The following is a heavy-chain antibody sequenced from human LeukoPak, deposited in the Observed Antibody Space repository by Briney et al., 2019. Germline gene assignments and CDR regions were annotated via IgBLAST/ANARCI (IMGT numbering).Heavy chain of an antibody. J-gene: IGHJ4*02. Sequence: ASVKVSCKASGYTFTSYYMHWVRQAPGQGLEWMGIINPSGGSTRYAQKFQGRVTMTRDTSTSTVYMELSSLRSEDTAVYYCARESGSRNFDYWGQGTLVTVSS. CDR2: INPSGGST. V-gene: IGHV1-46*03. CDR3: ARESGSRNFDY. D-gene: IGHD1-26*01. CDR1: GYTFTSYY.